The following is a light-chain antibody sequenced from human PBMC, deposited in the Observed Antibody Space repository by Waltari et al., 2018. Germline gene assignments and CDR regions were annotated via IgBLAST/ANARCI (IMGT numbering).Light chain of an antibody. CDR3: HQYYIPPLT. Sequence: DIVMTQSPDSLAVTLCERATINCKSSQSVLASYTSKTYIARYQQKPGQAPKLLINWASTRGSGVPDRFSGSGSGTDFTLTINSLQAEDVAVYYCHQYYIPPLTFGQGTRLEIK. CDR1: QSVLASYTSKTY. V-gene: IGKV4-1*01. J-gene: IGKJ5*01. CDR2: WAS.